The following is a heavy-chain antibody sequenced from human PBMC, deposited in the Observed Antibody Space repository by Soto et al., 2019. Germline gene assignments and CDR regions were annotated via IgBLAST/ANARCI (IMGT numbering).Heavy chain of an antibody. V-gene: IGHV1-2*02. Sequence: ASVKVSCKASGYTFTGYYMHWVRQAPGQGLEWMGWINPNSGGTNYAQKFQGRVTMTRDTSIGTAYMELGGLRSDDTAVYYCARDVSGWSKHRYYFDYWGQGTLVTVSS. CDR1: GYTFTGYY. CDR2: INPNSGGT. J-gene: IGHJ4*02. D-gene: IGHD6-19*01. CDR3: ARDVSGWSKHRYYFDY.